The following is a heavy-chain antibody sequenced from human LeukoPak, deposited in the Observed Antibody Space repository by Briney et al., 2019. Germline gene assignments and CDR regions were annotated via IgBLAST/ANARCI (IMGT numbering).Heavy chain of an antibody. Sequence: ASVKVSCKASGYTFTSYDINWVRQATGQGLEWMGWMNPNSGNTGYAQKFQGRVTMTRNTSISTAYMELSSLRSEDTAVYYCARGFLRPYGDFPTDNYWGQGTLVTVSS. V-gene: IGHV1-8*02. CDR2: MNPNSGNT. D-gene: IGHD4-17*01. CDR3: ARGFLRPYGDFPTDNY. J-gene: IGHJ4*02. CDR1: GYTFTSYD.